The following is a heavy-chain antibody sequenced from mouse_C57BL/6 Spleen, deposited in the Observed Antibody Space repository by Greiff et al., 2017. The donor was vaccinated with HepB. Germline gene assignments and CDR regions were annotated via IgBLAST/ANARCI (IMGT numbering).Heavy chain of an antibody. CDR1: GYTFTSYW. CDR3: AILTGTVLDY. D-gene: IGHD4-1*01. CDR2: IDPSDSYT. V-gene: IGHV1-69*01. J-gene: IGHJ2*01. Sequence: QVQLQQPGAELVMPGASVKLSCKASGYTFTSYWMHWVKQRPGQGLEWIGEIDPSDSYTNYNQKFKGKSTLTVDKSSSTAYMQLSSLTSEDSAVYYCAILTGTVLDYWGQGTTVTVSS.